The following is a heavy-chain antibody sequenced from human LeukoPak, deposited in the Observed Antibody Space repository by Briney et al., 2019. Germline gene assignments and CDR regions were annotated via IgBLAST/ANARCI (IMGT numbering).Heavy chain of an antibody. Sequence: GGSLRLSCAASGFTFDDYAMHWVRQAPGKGLEWVSGISWNSGSIGYADSVKGRFTISRDNAKNSLYLQMNSLRAEDMALYYCAKGYYRNYYYYHMDVWGKGTTVTVSS. J-gene: IGHJ6*03. D-gene: IGHD2-21*01. CDR1: GFTFDDYA. V-gene: IGHV3-9*03. CDR2: ISWNSGSI. CDR3: AKGYYRNYYYYHMDV.